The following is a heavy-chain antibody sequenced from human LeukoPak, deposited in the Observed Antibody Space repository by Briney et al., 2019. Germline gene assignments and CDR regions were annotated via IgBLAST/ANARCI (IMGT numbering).Heavy chain of an antibody. CDR2: ISSSSSTI. Sequence: GGSLRLSCAASGFTFSNYWMTWVRQVPGKGLEWVSYISSSSSTIYYADSVKGRFTISRDNAKNSLYLQMNSLRAEDTAVYYCASKYYYGSGKFPYYFDYWGQGTLVTVSS. V-gene: IGHV3-48*01. CDR1: GFTFSNYW. CDR3: ASKYYYGSGKFPYYFDY. J-gene: IGHJ4*02. D-gene: IGHD3-10*01.